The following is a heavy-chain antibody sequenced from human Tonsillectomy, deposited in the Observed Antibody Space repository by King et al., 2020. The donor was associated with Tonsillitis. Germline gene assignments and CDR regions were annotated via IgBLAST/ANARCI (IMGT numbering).Heavy chain of an antibody. J-gene: IGHJ3*02. CDR1: GYSISSGYY. CDR2: IYHSGST. Sequence: QLQESGPGLVKPSETLSLTCTVSGYSISSGYYWGWIRQPPGKGLEWIGSIYHSGSTYYNPSLKSRVTISVDTSKNQFSLKLSSVTAADTAVYYCARAHDYGDYADAFDICGQGTMVTVSS. D-gene: IGHD4-17*01. V-gene: IGHV4-38-2*02. CDR3: ARAHDYGDYADAFDI.